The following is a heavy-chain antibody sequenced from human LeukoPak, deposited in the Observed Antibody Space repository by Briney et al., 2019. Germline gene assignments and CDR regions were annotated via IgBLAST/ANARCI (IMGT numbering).Heavy chain of an antibody. CDR1: RYTFTGYY. D-gene: IGHD6-13*01. J-gene: IGHJ5*01. CDR2: INPNSGGT. Sequence: ASVKVSCKASRYTFTGYYMHWVRQAPGQGLEWMGWINPNSGGTNYAQKFQGWVTMTRDTSISTAYMELSRLRSDDTAVYYCARSAEQQLARTWFDSWGQGTLVTVSS. CDR3: ARSAEQQLARTWFDS. V-gene: IGHV1-2*04.